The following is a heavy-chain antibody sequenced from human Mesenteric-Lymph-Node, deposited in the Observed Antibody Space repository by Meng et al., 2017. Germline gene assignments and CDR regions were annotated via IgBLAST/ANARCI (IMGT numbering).Heavy chain of an antibody. V-gene: IGHV3-11*04. J-gene: IGHJ6*02. CDR2: ISSSGSTI. CDR3: ASTRYCSGGSCYSYYYYGMNV. Sequence: GGSLRLSCAASGFTFSDYYMSWIRQAPGKGLEWVSYISSSGSTIYYADSVKGRFTISRDNAKNSLYLQMNSLRAEDTAVYYCASTRYCSGGSCYSYYYYGMNVWGQEPTVTVSS. CDR1: GFTFSDYY. D-gene: IGHD2-15*01.